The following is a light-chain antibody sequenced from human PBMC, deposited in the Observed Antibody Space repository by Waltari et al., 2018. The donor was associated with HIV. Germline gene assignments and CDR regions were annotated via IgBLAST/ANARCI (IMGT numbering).Light chain of an antibody. J-gene: IGKJ1*01. CDR2: GAT. Sequence: EIVMTQSPDTLSVSPGDRATLSCRASQSVGGNLAWYQVRPGQTPSLLIYGATSRTTGFPARFSGRGSGTEFTLTISGLQSEDLAIYYCQQYNELPQTFGQGTRV. CDR1: QSVGGN. CDR3: QQYNELPQT. V-gene: IGKV3-15*01.